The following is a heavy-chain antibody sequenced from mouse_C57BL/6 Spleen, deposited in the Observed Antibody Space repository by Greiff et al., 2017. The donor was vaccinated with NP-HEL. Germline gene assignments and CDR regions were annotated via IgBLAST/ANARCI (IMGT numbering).Heavy chain of an antibody. Sequence: QVQLQQPGAELVKPGASVKLSCKASGYTFTSYWMQWVKQRPGQGLEWIGEIDPSDSYTNYNQKFKGKATLTVDTSSSTAYMQLSSLTSEDSAVYYCARYDYDQRDYFDYWGKGTTLTVSS. CDR2: IDPSDSYT. CDR3: ARYDYDQRDYFDY. J-gene: IGHJ2*01. D-gene: IGHD2-4*01. CDR1: GYTFTSYW. V-gene: IGHV1-50*01.